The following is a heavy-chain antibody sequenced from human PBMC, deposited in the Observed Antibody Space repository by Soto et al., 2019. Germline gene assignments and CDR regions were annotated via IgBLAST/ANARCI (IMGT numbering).Heavy chain of an antibody. CDR2: LFYSGST. D-gene: IGHD6-13*01. CDR1: GGSISSEGSY. CDR3: ARGLAAAGLFGFGP. J-gene: IGHJ5*02. Sequence: SETLSLTCTVSGGSISSEGSYWSWIRQHPGKGLEWIGCLFYSGSTYYNPSLKSRVTISVDTSKNQLSLKLSSVTAADTAVYYCARGLAAAGLFGFGPWGQGTLVTVSS. V-gene: IGHV4-31*03.